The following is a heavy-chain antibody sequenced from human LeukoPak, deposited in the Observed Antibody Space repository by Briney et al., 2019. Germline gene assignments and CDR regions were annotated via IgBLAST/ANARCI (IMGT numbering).Heavy chain of an antibody. V-gene: IGHV5-51*01. CDR2: IYPGDSDT. Sequence: GESLKISCKGSGYSFTSYWIGWVRQMPGKGLEWMGIIYPGDSDTRYSPSFQGQVTISADKSISTAYLQWSSLKASDTAMYYCARSRDIVVVPAAIVGFDPWGQGTLVTVSS. J-gene: IGHJ5*02. CDR3: ARSRDIVVVPAAIVGFDP. D-gene: IGHD2-2*01. CDR1: GYSFTSYW.